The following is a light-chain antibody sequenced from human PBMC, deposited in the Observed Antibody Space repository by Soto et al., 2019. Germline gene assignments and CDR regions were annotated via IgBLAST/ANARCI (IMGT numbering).Light chain of an antibody. CDR2: DVS. Sequence: DIQMTQSPSSVSASVGDRVTITCRASQGIYSWLAWYQQKSGRAPKLLIYDVSALKRGVPPRFSGSGSGTEFTLTISSLQPEDFATYYCQQYDSFSVTFGQGTKVDIK. V-gene: IGKV1D-16*01. CDR1: QGIYSW. CDR3: QQYDSFSVT. J-gene: IGKJ1*01.